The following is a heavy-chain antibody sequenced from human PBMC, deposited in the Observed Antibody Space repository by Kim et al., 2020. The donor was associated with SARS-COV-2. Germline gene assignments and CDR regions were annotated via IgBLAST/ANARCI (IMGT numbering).Heavy chain of an antibody. CDR3: ARGHFVYGGNNWFDP. Sequence: ASVKVSCKASGYTFTSYDINWVRQATGQGLEWMGWMNPNSGNTGYAQKFQGRVTMTRNTSISTAYMELSSLRSEDTAVYYCARGHFVYGGNNWFDPWGQGTLVTVSS. D-gene: IGHD4-17*01. CDR2: MNPNSGNT. J-gene: IGHJ5*02. V-gene: IGHV1-8*01. CDR1: GYTFTSYD.